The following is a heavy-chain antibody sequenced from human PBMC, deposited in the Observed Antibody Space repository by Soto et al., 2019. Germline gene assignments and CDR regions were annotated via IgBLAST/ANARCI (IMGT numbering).Heavy chain of an antibody. CDR3: ASAKTYSSSWYYYYYGMDV. V-gene: IGHV1-69*01. D-gene: IGHD6-13*01. Sequence: QVQLVQSGAEVKKPGSSVKVSCKASGGTFSSYAISWVRQAPGQGLEWMGGIIPIFGTANYAQKFQGRVTITAYESTSTAYMELSSLRSEDTAVYYCASAKTYSSSWYYYYYGMDVWGQGTTVTVSS. J-gene: IGHJ6*02. CDR2: IIPIFGTA. CDR1: GGTFSSYA.